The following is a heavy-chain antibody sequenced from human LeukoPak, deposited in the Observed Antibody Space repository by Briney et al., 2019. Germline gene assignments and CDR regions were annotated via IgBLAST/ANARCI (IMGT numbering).Heavy chain of an antibody. V-gene: IGHV3-30*18. D-gene: IGHD6-19*01. CDR3: AKTRDSGWWDIDY. Sequence: PGGSLGLSCAASGFTFSNYGIHWVRQAPGKGLEWVAVISYDGTYKHYADSVKGRFTVSRDDSKNTLFLQMNSLRPEDTALYYCAKTRDSGWWDIDYWGRGTLVTVSS. J-gene: IGHJ4*02. CDR2: ISYDGTYK. CDR1: GFTFSNYG.